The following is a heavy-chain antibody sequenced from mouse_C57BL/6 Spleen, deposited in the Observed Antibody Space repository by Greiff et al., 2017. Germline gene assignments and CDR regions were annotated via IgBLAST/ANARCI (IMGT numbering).Heavy chain of an antibody. J-gene: IGHJ2*02. V-gene: IGHV1-55*01. CDR3: AIECDGSSYCLIDY. D-gene: IGHD1-1*01. CDR1: GYTFTSYW. CDR2: IYPGSGST. Sequence: QVQLQQPGAELVKPGASVKMSCKASGYTFTSYWITWVKQRPGQGLEWIGDIYPGSGSTNYNEKFKSKATLTVDTSSSTAYMQLSSLTSEDSAVYYWAIECDGSSYCLIDYWGQGTSLTVSS.